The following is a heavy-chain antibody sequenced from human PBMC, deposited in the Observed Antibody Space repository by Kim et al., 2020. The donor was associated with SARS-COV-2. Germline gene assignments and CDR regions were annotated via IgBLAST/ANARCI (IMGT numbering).Heavy chain of an antibody. CDR2: ISASGRYT. J-gene: IGHJ5*02. Sequence: GGSLRLSCAASGFTFSTSVMSWVRQAPGKGLEWVASISASGRYTNYADSVKGRFSISRDNSKNTVFLQMSSLRADDTAVYFCAKWGVDYGAWRGYIDRWGQGTQVTVSS. V-gene: IGHV3-23*01. CDR3: AKWGVDYGAWRGYIDR. D-gene: IGHD4-17*01. CDR1: GFTFSTSV.